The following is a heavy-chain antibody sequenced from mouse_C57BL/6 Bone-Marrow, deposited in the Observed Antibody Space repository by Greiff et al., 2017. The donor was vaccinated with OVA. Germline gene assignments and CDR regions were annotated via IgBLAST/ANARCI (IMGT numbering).Heavy chain of an antibody. Sequence: VKLVESGPELARPWASVKISCQAFYTFSRRVHFAIRDTNYWMQWVKQRPGQGLEWIGAIYPGNGDTSYNQKIKGKATLTADKSASTAYMQLSSLTSEDSAVYYWAYGNYQAWFAYWGQGTLVTVSA. CDR2: GQGLEWIG. CDR3: SEDSAVYYWAYGNYQAWFAY. D-gene: IGHD2-1*01. V-gene: IGHV1-87*01. CDR1: YTFSRRVH. J-gene: IGHJ3*01.